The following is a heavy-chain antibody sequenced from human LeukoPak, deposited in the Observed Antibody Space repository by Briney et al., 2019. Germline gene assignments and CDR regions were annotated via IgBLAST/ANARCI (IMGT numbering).Heavy chain of an antibody. V-gene: IGHV4-34*01. D-gene: IGHD1-14*01. CDR2: INHGGVT. CDR3: ARGRNWQTLYHYYMDV. CDR1: GGSFSGHY. Sequence: KASETLSLTCGVSGGSFSGHYWTWLRQTPGKGLEWMGEINHGGVTNYNPSLKSRVSISIDTSTNEISLNMSSVTAADIGIYYCARGRNWQTLYHYYMDVWGKGATVTVS. J-gene: IGHJ6*03.